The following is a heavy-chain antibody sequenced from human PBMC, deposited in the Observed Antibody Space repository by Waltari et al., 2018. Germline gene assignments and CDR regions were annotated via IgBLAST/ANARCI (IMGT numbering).Heavy chain of an antibody. CDR2: INQDGSEK. CDR3: ARDRTARSDAFDI. V-gene: IGHV3-7*01. CDR1: GFTFNSYW. Sequence: EVQLVESGGGLVRPGGSLRLSCAASGFTFNSYWMSWVRQAPGKGLEWVANINQDGSEKYYADSVKGRFTISRDNAKNSLYLQMNSLRAEDTAVYYCARDRTARSDAFDIWGQGTMVTVSS. J-gene: IGHJ3*02.